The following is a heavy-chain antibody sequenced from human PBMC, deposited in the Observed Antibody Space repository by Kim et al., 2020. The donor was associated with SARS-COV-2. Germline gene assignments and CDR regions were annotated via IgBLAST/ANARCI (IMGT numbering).Heavy chain of an antibody. J-gene: IGHJ4*02. D-gene: IGHD6-19*01. V-gene: IGHV3-23*01. Sequence: YYGEAVEGRFTISRDNSKNTLFLQMSRLRADDTAIYYCVKGGAGYYFDNWGQGTLVTVSS. CDR3: VKGGAGYYFDN.